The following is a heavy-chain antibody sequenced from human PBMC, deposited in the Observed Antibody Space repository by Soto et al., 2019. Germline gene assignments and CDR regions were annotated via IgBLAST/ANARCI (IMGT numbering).Heavy chain of an antibody. V-gene: IGHV4-39*01. CDR1: GGSISSSSYY. CDR3: ARRGVAVAGTGAFDI. D-gene: IGHD6-19*01. J-gene: IGHJ3*02. Sequence: QLQLQESGPGLVKPSETLSLTCTVSGGSISSSSYYWGWIRQPPGKGLEWIGSIYYSGSTYYNPSLKSRVTISVEPSRNQFSLTLSSVTAADTAVYYCARRGVAVAGTGAFDIWGQGTMVTVSS. CDR2: IYYSGST.